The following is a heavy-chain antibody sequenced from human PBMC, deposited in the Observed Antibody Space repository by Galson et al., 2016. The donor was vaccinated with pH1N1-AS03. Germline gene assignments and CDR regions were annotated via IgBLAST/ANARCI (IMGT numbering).Heavy chain of an antibody. V-gene: IGHV3-48*02. CDR1: GLTFNSYH. J-gene: IGHJ4*02. CDR2: INSGSYII. D-gene: IGHD3-16*01. CDR3: ARDSDAGGTFGY. Sequence: SLRLSCAASGLTFNSYHMSWVRQAPGKGLEWVSYINSGSYIIHYADSVKGRFTISRDNAKNSLYLQMDSLRDEDTATYFCARDSDAGGTFGYWGRGAMVTVSS.